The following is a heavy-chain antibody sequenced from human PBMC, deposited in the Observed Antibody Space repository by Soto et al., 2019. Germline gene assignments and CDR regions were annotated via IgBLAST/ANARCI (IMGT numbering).Heavy chain of an antibody. V-gene: IGHV3-66*01. CDR1: GFNVNNNY. CDR3: ARDFGSDATGDYGMDV. D-gene: IGHD3-10*01. Sequence: EVQLVQSGGGLVQPGESLRLSCAASGFNVNNNYMSWVRQTPGKGLEWVSLLYSGGDTGYADSVRGRFTISRDNSKNTLYLQMNSLRVDDTAVYFCARDFGSDATGDYGMDVWGQGTTVTVSS. J-gene: IGHJ6*02. CDR2: LYSGGDT.